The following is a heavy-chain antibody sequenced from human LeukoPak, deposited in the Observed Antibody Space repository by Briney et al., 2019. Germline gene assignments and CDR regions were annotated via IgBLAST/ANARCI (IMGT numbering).Heavy chain of an antibody. CDR3: AKVLGSRIAVSDPFDY. D-gene: IGHD2-21*01. CDR1: GFSFSGYA. J-gene: IGHJ4*02. Sequence: GGSLRLSCAASGFSFSGYAMNWVRQAPGEGLEWVSAISGSGGTIFYADSVKGRFTISRDHSKNTLYLQMNSLRAEDTAVYYCAKVLGSRIAVSDPFDYWGQGTLVTVSS. V-gene: IGHV3-23*01. CDR2: ISGSGGTI.